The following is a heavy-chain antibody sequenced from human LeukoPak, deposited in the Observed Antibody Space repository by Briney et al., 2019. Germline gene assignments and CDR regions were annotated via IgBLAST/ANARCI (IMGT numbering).Heavy chain of an antibody. Sequence: SETLSLTCAVYGGSFSGYYWSWIRQPPGKGLEWIGEINHSGSTNYNPSLKSRVTISVDTSKNQFSLKLSSVTAADTAVYYCARDRVGIAARPGDYYYYYYMDVWGKGTTVTVSS. CDR1: GGSFSGYY. D-gene: IGHD6-6*01. V-gene: IGHV4-34*01. CDR2: INHSGST. CDR3: ARDRVGIAARPGDYYYYYYMDV. J-gene: IGHJ6*03.